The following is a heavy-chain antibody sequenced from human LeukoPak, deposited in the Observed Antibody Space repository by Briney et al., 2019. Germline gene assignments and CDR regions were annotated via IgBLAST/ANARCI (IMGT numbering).Heavy chain of an antibody. V-gene: IGHV3-33*01. Sequence: GGSLRLSCAASGFTFSSYGMHWVRQAPGKGLEWVAVIWYDGSNKYYADSVKGRFTISRDNSKNTLYLQMNSLRAEDTAVYYRARVGGNAPGVLDYWGQGTLVTVSS. CDR3: ARVGGNAPGVLDY. CDR1: GFTFSSYG. D-gene: IGHD4-23*01. CDR2: IWYDGSNK. J-gene: IGHJ4*02.